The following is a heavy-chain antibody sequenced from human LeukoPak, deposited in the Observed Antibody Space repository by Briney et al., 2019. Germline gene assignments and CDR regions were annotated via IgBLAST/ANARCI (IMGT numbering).Heavy chain of an antibody. CDR1: GGSINFYY. Sequence: PSETLSLTCTVSGGSINFYYWSWIRQPAGKGLEWIGRIYSTGSTNYSPSLKSRVTMSVDKPKNQFSLNLSSVTAADTAVYYCARGIADPYSFDSWGQGTLVTVSS. D-gene: IGHD6-13*01. CDR3: ARGIADPYSFDS. V-gene: IGHV4-4*07. J-gene: IGHJ4*02. CDR2: IYSTGST.